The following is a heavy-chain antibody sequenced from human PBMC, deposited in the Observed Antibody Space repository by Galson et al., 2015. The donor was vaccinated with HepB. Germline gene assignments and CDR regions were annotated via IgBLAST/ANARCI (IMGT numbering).Heavy chain of an antibody. D-gene: IGHD4-17*01. CDR2: IWYDGSNK. J-gene: IGHJ4*02. V-gene: IGHV3-33*01. Sequence: SLRLSCAASGFTFSSYGMHWVRQAPGKGLEWVAVIWYDGSNKYYADSVKGRFTISRDNSKNTLYLQMNSLRAEDTAVYYCARDRDGDYGFDAADYWGQGTLVTVSS. CDR1: GFTFSSYG. CDR3: ARDRDGDYGFDAADY.